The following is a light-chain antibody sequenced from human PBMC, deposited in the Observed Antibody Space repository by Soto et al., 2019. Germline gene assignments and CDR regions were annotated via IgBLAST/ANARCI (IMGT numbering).Light chain of an antibody. Sequence: SVLTQPPSVSAAPGQKVTISCSGSSSNVGINYVAWYQQLPGTAPRLLIYDTDKRPSGIPDRFSGSKSGTSATLGITGLQTGDESDYYGVTWDNSLRVVVFCGGTKLTVL. V-gene: IGLV1-51*01. CDR1: SSNVGINY. CDR2: DTD. J-gene: IGLJ2*01. CDR3: VTWDNSLRVVV.